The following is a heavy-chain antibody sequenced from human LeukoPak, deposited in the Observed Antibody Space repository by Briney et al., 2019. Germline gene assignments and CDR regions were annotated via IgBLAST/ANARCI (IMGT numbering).Heavy chain of an antibody. V-gene: IGHV3-53*01. CDR3: ARSASYDSTSYYIYYFLDV. CDR2: IYTDGTT. CDR1: GVTISSNY. J-gene: IGHJ6*03. Sequence: PAETLRLSCAASGVTISSNYRSWVRQPPGKGLEWVAGIYTDGTTHYAASVKGRFTISRDSSKNTFSLQMSTLTAEDTAVYYCARSASYDSTSYYIYYFLDVWGKGTKVTISS. D-gene: IGHD3-22*01.